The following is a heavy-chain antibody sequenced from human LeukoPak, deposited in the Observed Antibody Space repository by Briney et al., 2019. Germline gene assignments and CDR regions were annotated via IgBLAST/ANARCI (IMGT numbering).Heavy chain of an antibody. CDR2: INPNSGGA. CDR1: GYTFTGYY. CDR3: ARGTNQRYFDWLYPDY. Sequence: ASVKVSCKASGYTFTGYYMHWVRQAPGQGLEWMGWINPNSGGANYAQKFQGRVTMTRDTSISTAYMELSRLRSDDTAVYYCARGTNQRYFDWLYPDYWGQGTLVTASS. J-gene: IGHJ4*02. V-gene: IGHV1-2*02. D-gene: IGHD3-9*01.